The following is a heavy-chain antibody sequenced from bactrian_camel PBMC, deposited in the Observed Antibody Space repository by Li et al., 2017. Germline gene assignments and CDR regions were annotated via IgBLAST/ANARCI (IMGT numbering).Heavy chain of an antibody. CDR1: GYTGRTGC. Sequence: QLVESGGGSVEAGGSLRLSCVASGYTGRTGCMGWFRQSSGDQREGIVVIDNDGSEIYVDSVKGRFTISQNNAKNAVYLQMADVRSEDTALYICASRGDRYGEYLHWGQGTQVTVS. D-gene: IGHD5*01. CDR2: IDNDGSE. V-gene: IGHV3S53*01. CDR3: ASRGDRYGEYLH. J-gene: IGHJ4*01.